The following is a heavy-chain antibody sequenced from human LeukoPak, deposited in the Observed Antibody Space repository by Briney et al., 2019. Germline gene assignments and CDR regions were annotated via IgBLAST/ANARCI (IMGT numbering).Heavy chain of an antibody. Sequence: KSGGSLRLSCAASGFTFSSYSMNWVRQAPGKGLEWVSSISSSSYIYYADSVKGRFTISRDNSKNTLYLQMNSLRAEDTAVYYCAKAIFGVVTKPRNAFDIWGQGTMVTVSS. D-gene: IGHD3-3*01. V-gene: IGHV3-21*04. J-gene: IGHJ3*02. CDR1: GFTFSSYS. CDR2: ISSSSYI. CDR3: AKAIFGVVTKPRNAFDI.